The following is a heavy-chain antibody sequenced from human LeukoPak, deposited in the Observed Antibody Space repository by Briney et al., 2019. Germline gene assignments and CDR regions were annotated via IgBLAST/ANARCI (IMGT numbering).Heavy chain of an antibody. CDR1: GFTFSTYA. CDR3: ARIGYSSSSIDY. Sequence: GRSLRLSCAASGFTFSTYAMHWVRQAPGKGLEWVAVISYDGSSKYYADSVKGRFTVSRDNAKNSLYLQMNSLRADDTAVYFCARIGYSSSSIDYWGQGTLVTVSS. CDR2: ISYDGSSK. J-gene: IGHJ4*02. D-gene: IGHD6-6*01. V-gene: IGHV3-30*04.